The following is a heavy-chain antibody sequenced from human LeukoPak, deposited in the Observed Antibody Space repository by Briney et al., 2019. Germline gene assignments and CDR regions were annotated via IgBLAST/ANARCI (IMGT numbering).Heavy chain of an antibody. CDR1: GFTCSSSA. D-gene: IGHD3-10*01. Sequence: GGSLRLSCAASGFTCSSSAISWVRQAPGKGQEGVYTISGSGGSTHYADSVKGWFTISRDNSKNTLFLQMNSPRAEDTAVYYCAKGGVLLWFGESPDAFDIWGQGTMVTVSS. J-gene: IGHJ3*02. CDR2: ISGSGGST. V-gene: IGHV3-23*01. CDR3: AKGGVLLWFGESPDAFDI.